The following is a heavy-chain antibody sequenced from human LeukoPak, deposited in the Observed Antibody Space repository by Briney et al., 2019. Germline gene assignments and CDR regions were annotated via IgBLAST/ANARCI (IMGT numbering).Heavy chain of an antibody. J-gene: IGHJ3*02. D-gene: IGHD3-22*01. V-gene: IGHV4-34*01. CDR1: GWSFSGYY. Sequence: SETLSLTCAVYGWSFSGYYWSWIRQPPGKGLEWIGEINHSGSTNYNPSLKSRVTISVDTSKNQFSLKLSSVTAADTAVYYCARGPASYYYDSSGPPRAFDIWGQGTMVTVSS. CDR2: INHSGST. CDR3: ARGPASYYYDSSGPPRAFDI.